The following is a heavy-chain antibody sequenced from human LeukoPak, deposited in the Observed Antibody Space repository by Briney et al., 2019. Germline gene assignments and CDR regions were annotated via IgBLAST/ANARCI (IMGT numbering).Heavy chain of an antibody. CDR1: GFTFDDYA. V-gene: IGHV3-9*01. J-gene: IGHJ6*02. CDR2: ISWNSGSI. CDR3: ARRSTRTWYYYYGMDV. D-gene: IGHD1-7*01. Sequence: GGSLRLSCAASGFTFDDYAMHWVRQAPGKGLEWVSGISWNSGSIGYADSVKGRFTISRDNAKNSLYLQMNSLRAEDTAVYYCARRSTRTWYYYYGMDVWGQGTTVTVSS.